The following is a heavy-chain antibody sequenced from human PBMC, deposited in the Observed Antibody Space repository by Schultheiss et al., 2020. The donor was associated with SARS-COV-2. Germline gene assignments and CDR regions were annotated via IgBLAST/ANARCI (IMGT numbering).Heavy chain of an antibody. Sequence: GGSLRLSCAASGFTFSSYAMHWVRQAPGKGLEWVGRIKSKTDGGTTDYAAPVKGRFTISRDDSKNTLYLQMNSLKTEDTAVYYCTTPPPIAAAYHYYYGMDVWGQGTTVTVSS. D-gene: IGHD6-13*01. J-gene: IGHJ6*02. CDR1: GFTFSSYA. V-gene: IGHV3-15*07. CDR3: TTPPPIAAAYHYYYGMDV. CDR2: IKSKTDGGTT.